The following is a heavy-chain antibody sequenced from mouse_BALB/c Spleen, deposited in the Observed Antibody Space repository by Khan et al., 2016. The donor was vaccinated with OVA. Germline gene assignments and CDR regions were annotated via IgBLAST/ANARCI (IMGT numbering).Heavy chain of an antibody. V-gene: IGHV3-8*02. D-gene: IGHD2-14*01. CDR1: GDSITSGY. J-gene: IGHJ2*01. CDR2: ISSSDST. Sequence: VQLKESGPSLVKPSQTLSLTCSVTGDSITSGYWNWIRKFPGNKLEYMGYISSSDSTFYNPSLKSRISITRDTSKNQYYLQLNSVTTEDTATYYCARWNYRYDGYVDYWGQGTTLTVSS. CDR3: ARWNYRYDGYVDY.